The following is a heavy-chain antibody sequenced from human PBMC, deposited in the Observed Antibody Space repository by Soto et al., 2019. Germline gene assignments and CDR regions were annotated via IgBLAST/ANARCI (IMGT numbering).Heavy chain of an antibody. D-gene: IGHD3-3*01. CDR1: GFTFSSYA. CDR2: ISGSGGST. J-gene: IGHJ4*02. Sequence: GGSLRLSCAASGFTFSSYAMSWVRQAPGKGLEWVSAISGSGGSTYYADSVKGRFTISRDNSKNTLYLQMNSLRAEDTAVYYCAKGGVDFWSGYYRKYYFDYWGQGTLVTVSS. V-gene: IGHV3-23*01. CDR3: AKGGVDFWSGYYRKYYFDY.